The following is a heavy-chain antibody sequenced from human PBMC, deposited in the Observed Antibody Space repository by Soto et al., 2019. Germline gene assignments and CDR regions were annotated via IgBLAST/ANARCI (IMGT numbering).Heavy chain of an antibody. D-gene: IGHD3-22*01. J-gene: IGHJ4*02. Sequence: ETLSLSCAVYGGSFSGYYWNWIRQPPGKGLEWIGEINHSGSTNYNPSLKSRVTVSVDTSKNQCSLKLTSMTAADTAVYYCNAYFYDTSTYGAGYWGQGTLVTVSS. CDR2: INHSGST. CDR1: GGSFSGYY. V-gene: IGHV4-34*01. CDR3: NAYFYDTSTYGAGY.